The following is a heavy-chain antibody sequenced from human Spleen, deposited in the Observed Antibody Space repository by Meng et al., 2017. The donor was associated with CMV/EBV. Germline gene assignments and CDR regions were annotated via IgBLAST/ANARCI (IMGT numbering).Heavy chain of an antibody. CDR3: AREIAAGGNSWFDS. CDR1: GGSISSVSYY. D-gene: IGHD6-13*01. J-gene: IGHJ5*01. Sequence: SGGSISSVSYYWSWVRQHPGKGLEWIGYISYSGNTYYNPSLKSRVTISGDTPKNRFSLKLNSVTAADTAFYYCAREIAAGGNSWFDSWGQGTLVTVSS. V-gene: IGHV4-31*02. CDR2: ISYSGNT.